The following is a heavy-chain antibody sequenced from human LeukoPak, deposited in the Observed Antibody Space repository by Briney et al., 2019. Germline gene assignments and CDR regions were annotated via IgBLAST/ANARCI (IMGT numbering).Heavy chain of an antibody. Sequence: GGSLRLSCAASGFTFSSYAMSWVRQAPGKGLEWVSAISGSGGSTYYADSVKGRFTISRDNSKNTLYLQMNSLRAEDTAVYYCAKHSAGYSYANLDYWGRGTLVTVSS. CDR1: GFTFSSYA. V-gene: IGHV3-23*01. CDR3: AKHSAGYSYANLDY. J-gene: IGHJ4*02. D-gene: IGHD5-18*01. CDR2: ISGSGGST.